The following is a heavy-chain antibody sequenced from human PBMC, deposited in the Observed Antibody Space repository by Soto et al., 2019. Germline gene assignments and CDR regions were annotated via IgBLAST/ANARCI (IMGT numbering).Heavy chain of an antibody. CDR1: GFIVSDYD. Sequence: PGGSLRLSCGASGFIVSDYDINWVRQAPGKGLEWVGRTTNNTDGHTTEYAASVQGRFIISRDDSKNLLYLQMNSLKTEDTAVYYCGRQSYLHLEYLGQGTLITICS. CDR3: GRQSYLHLEY. J-gene: IGHJ4*02. CDR2: TTNNTDGHTT. V-gene: IGHV3-72*01.